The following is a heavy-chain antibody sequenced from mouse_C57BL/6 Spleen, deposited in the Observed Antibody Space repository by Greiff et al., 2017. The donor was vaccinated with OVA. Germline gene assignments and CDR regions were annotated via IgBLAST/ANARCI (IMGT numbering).Heavy chain of an antibody. CDR2: INPSNGGT. J-gene: IGHJ1*03. CDR3: ARWGGSTFYWYCDV. CDR1: GYTFTSYW. Sequence: QVQLQQPGTELVKPGASVKLSCKASGYTFTSYWMHWVKQRPGQGLEWIGNINPSNGGTNYNEKFKSKATLTVDKSSSTAYMQLSSLTSEDSAVYYCARWGGSTFYWYCDVWGTGTTVTVSS. V-gene: IGHV1-53*01. D-gene: IGHD2-1*01.